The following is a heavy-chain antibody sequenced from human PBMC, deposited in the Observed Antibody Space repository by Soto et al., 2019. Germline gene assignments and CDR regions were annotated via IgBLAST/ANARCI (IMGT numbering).Heavy chain of an antibody. CDR2: IKSKTDGGTT. Sequence: GGSLRLSCAASGFTFSNAWMNWVRQAPGKGLEWVGRIKSKTDGGTTDYAAPVKGRFTISRDDSKNTLYLQMNSLKTEDTAVYYSTTDPDYYDSSGYSDYWGQXTLVTVSS. J-gene: IGHJ4*02. V-gene: IGHV3-15*07. CDR1: GFTFSNAW. CDR3: TTDPDYYDSSGYSDY. D-gene: IGHD3-22*01.